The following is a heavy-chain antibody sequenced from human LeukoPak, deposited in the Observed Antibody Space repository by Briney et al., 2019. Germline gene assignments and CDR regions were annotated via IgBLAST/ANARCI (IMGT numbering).Heavy chain of an antibody. V-gene: IGHV1-2*02. CDR2: INPDSGGT. J-gene: IGHJ3*02. Sequence: ASVKVSCKASGYTFTGYYMHWVRQAPGQGLEWMGWINPDSGGTNYAQKFQGRVTMTRDTSISTAYMELSRPRSDDTAVYYCARGLSSPSAGGLAFDIWGQGTMVTVSS. D-gene: IGHD3-16*01. CDR1: GYTFTGYY. CDR3: ARGLSSPSAGGLAFDI.